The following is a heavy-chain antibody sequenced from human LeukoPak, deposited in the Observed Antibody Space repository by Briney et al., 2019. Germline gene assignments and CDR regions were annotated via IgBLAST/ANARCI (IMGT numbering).Heavy chain of an antibody. CDR2: IYYSGST. Sequence: SETLSLTCTVSGGSISSYYWSWIRQPPGKGLEWIGYIYYSGSTNYNPSLKSRVTISVDTSKNQFSLKLSSVTAADTAVYYCAREVGATRVHFDYWGQGTLVTVSS. CDR1: GGSISSYY. D-gene: IGHD1-26*01. V-gene: IGHV4-59*01. J-gene: IGHJ4*02. CDR3: AREVGATRVHFDY.